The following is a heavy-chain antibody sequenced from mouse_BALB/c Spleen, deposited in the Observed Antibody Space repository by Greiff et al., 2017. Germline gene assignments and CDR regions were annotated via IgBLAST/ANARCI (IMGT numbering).Heavy chain of an antibody. D-gene: IGHD1-1*01. CDR2: ISYSGST. Sequence: EVNVVESGPSLVKPSQTLSLTCSVTGDSITSGYWNWIRKFPGNKLEYMGYISYSGSTYYNPSLKSRISITRDTSKNQYYLQLNSVTTEDTATYYCARYGYYGSSPYFDVWGAGTTVTVSS. CDR1: GDSITSGY. CDR3: ARYGYYGSSPYFDV. J-gene: IGHJ1*01. V-gene: IGHV3-8*02.